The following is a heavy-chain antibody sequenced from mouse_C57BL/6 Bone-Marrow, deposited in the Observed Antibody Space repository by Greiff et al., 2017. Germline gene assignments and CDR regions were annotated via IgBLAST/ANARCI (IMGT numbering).Heavy chain of an antibody. D-gene: IGHD1-1*01. Sequence: VQVVESGPGLVAPSQSLSITCTVSGFSLTSYGVSWVRQPPGKGLEWLGVIWGDGSTNYHSALISRLSISKDNSKSQVFLKLNSLQTDDTATYYCAKKGKKDYYGSGYAMDYWGQGTSVTVSS. J-gene: IGHJ4*01. CDR2: IWGDGST. CDR1: GFSLTSYG. CDR3: AKKGKKDYYGSGYAMDY. V-gene: IGHV2-3*01.